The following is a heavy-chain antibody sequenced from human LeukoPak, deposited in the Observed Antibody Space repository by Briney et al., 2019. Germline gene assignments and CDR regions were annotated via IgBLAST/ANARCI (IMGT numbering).Heavy chain of an antibody. Sequence: NPSETLSLTCTVSGGSISSGGYSWSWIRQPPGKGLEWIGYIYHSGSTYYNPSLKSRVTISVDRSKNQFSLELSSVTAADTAVYYCARSPLYAFDIWGQGTMVTVSS. CDR2: IYHSGST. J-gene: IGHJ3*02. CDR3: ARSPLYAFDI. V-gene: IGHV4-30-2*01. CDR1: GGSISSGGYS.